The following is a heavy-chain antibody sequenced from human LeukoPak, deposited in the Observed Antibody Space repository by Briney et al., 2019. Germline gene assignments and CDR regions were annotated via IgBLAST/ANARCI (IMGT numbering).Heavy chain of an antibody. CDR1: GYTFTSYG. J-gene: IGHJ4*02. Sequence: ASVNVSCKASGYTFTSYGISWVRHRPGQGLEWMGGISAYNGNTTYAQKLQGRVTMTTDTTTSTAYMELRSLRSDDTAVYYCARGQEDFWSCYADYWGQGTLVTVSS. CDR3: ARGQEDFWSCYADY. D-gene: IGHD3-3*01. CDR2: ISAYNGNT. V-gene: IGHV1-18*01.